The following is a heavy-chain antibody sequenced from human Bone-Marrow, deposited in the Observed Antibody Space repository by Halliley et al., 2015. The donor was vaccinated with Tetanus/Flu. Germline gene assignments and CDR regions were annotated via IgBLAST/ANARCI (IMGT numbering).Heavy chain of an antibody. CDR2: IDWDDDK. D-gene: IGHD2-21*02. Sequence: LVKPTQTLTLTCTVSGFSLSTSQMRVSWIRQPPGKALEWLARIDWDDDKFYSTSLKSRLTISRDTSKNQVVLKMINMDPVDTATYRCARQFCSGDCRQFDYWGQGILVTVSS. CDR3: ARQFCSGDCRQFDY. V-gene: IGHV2-70*04. CDR1: GFSLSTSQMR. J-gene: IGHJ4*02.